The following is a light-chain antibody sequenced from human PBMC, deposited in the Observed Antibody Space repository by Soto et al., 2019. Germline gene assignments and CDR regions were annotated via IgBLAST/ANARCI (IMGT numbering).Light chain of an antibody. CDR1: QTVGTN. Sequence: EVVMTQSPATLSVSPGGRATVSCRASQTVGTNLAWYQQKPGQAPRLLIYGASTRATGIPARFSGTGSGTQFTLTISSLQSEDFAVYFCQQYNNWPPLTFGGGTKV. CDR3: QQYNNWPPLT. CDR2: GAS. V-gene: IGKV3-15*01. J-gene: IGKJ4*01.